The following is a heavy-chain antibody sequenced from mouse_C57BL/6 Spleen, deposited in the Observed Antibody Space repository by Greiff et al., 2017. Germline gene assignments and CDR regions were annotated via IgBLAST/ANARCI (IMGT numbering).Heavy chain of an antibody. J-gene: IGHJ2*01. CDR1: GYTFTDYY. D-gene: IGHD1-1*01. CDR3: AREGYGSRSYYFDY. Sequence: VQLQQSGPELVKPGASVKISCKASGYTFTDYYMNWVKQSHGKSLEWIGDINPNNGGTSYNQKFKGKATLTVDKSSSTAYMELRSLTSEDSAVYYCAREGYGSRSYYFDYWGQGTTLTVSS. CDR2: INPNNGGT. V-gene: IGHV1-26*01.